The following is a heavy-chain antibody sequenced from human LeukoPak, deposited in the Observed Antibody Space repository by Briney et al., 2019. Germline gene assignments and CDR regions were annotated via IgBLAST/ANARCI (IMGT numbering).Heavy chain of an antibody. V-gene: IGHV4-39*01. CDR3: ARHKYDILTGYYD. J-gene: IGHJ4*02. CDR1: GGSISSGSYY. D-gene: IGHD3-9*01. CDR2: IYYSGST. Sequence: SETLSLTSTVSGGSISSGSYYWGWIRQPPGKGLEWIGSIYYSGSTYYNPSLKSRVTISVGTSKIQFSLKLSSVTAADTAVYYCARHKYDILTGYYDWGQGTLVTVSS.